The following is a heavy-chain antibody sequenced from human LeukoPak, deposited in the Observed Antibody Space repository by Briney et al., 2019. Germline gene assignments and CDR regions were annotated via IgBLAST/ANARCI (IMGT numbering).Heavy chain of an antibody. CDR3: ASSQNYDFWSGYGMDV. Sequence: GESLKISCKGSGYSFTSYWIGWVRQMPGKGLEWMGIIYPGDSDTRYSPSFQGQVTISADESISTAYLQWSSLKASDTAMYYCASSQNYDFWSGYGMDVWGQGTTVTVSS. CDR1: GYSFTSYW. J-gene: IGHJ6*02. CDR2: IYPGDSDT. V-gene: IGHV5-51*01. D-gene: IGHD3-3*01.